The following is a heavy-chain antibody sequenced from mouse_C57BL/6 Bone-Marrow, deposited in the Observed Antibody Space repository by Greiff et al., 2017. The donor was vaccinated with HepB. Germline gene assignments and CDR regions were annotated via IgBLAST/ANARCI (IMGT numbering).Heavy chain of an antibody. J-gene: IGHJ3*01. CDR3: ARWGQLRPSFAY. Sequence: EVKLVESGPELVKPGASVKISCKASGYSFTDYNMNWVKQSNGKSLEWIGVINPNYGTTSYNQKFKGKATLTVDQSSSTAYMQLNSLTSEDSAVYYCARWGQLRPSFAYWGQGTLVTVSA. CDR2: INPNYGTT. CDR1: GYSFTDYN. V-gene: IGHV1-39*01. D-gene: IGHD3-2*02.